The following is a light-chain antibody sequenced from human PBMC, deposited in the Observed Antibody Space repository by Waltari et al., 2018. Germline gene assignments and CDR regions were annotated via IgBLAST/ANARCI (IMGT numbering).Light chain of an antibody. J-gene: IGKJ4*01. CDR3: QHYDNLPLT. CDR2: DAS. Sequence: DIQMTQSPSSLSASVGDRVTITCRASQNIRNYLNWYQQKPGKAPKFLIYDASNLETGVPSRFSGSGSGTDFTLTISSLQPEDFATYYCQHYDNLPLTFGGGTKVEMK. V-gene: IGKV1-33*01. CDR1: QNIRNY.